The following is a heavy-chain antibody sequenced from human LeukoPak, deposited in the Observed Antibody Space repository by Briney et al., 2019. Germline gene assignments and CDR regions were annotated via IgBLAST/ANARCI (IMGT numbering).Heavy chain of an antibody. V-gene: IGHV3-21*01. Sequence: GGSLRLSCAASGFTLSSSAMSWVRQAPGKGPEWVSSINNVGSHIYYAGSVKGRFTISRDNTKNSLYLQMNSLRAEDTAVYYCSRDPTYYLRYGYFDYWGQGALVTVSS. D-gene: IGHD1-26*01. CDR1: GFTLSSSA. CDR3: SRDPTYYLRYGYFDY. CDR2: INNVGSHI. J-gene: IGHJ4*02.